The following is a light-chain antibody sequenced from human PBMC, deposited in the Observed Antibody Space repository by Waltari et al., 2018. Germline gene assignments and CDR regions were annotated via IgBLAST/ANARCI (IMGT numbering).Light chain of an antibody. CDR1: QSVSRT. V-gene: IGKV3-20*01. CDR3: QKYGTLPAT. J-gene: IGKJ1*01. CDR2: DAS. Sequence: EVVFTQSPDTLSLSPGDRATLSCRACQSVSRTLAWYQQKPGQAPRLLIYDASSRATGVPDRFSGSGSGTDFSLTISRLEPEDFAVYYCQKYGTLPATFGQGTKVEI.